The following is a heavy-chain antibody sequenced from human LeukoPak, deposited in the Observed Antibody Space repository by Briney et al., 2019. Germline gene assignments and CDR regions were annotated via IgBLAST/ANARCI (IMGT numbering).Heavy chain of an antibody. Sequence: GGSLRLSCAASGFTFSDHYMKWIRQAPGKGLDWVSYISSSGTIIYYADSVKGRFTISRDNAKSSLFLEMNSLTAEDTAVYYCVREFCTGGACYNDYWGQGTLVTVSS. D-gene: IGHD2-8*02. CDR1: GFTFSDHY. J-gene: IGHJ4*02. CDR3: VREFCTGGACYNDY. CDR2: ISSSGTII. V-gene: IGHV3-11*04.